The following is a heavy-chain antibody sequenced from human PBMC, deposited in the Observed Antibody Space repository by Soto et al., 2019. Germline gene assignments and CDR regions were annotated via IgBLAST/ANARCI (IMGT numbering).Heavy chain of an antibody. CDR3: ASFQQQLDEYYFDY. J-gene: IGHJ4*02. V-gene: IGHV4-30-2*01. D-gene: IGHD6-13*01. Sequence: SETLSLTCAVSGGYISGGYYSWSWIRQPPGKGLEWIGFIYNSGSTYYNSSLKSRVTISVDRSKNHFFLNLTSVTAADTAVYYCASFQQQLDEYYFDYWGQGTLVTVSS. CDR2: IYNSGST. CDR1: GGYISGGYYS.